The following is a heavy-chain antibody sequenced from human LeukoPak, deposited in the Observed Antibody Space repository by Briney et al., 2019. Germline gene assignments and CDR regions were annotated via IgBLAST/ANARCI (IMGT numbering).Heavy chain of an antibody. V-gene: IGHV4-31*03. CDR1: GGSISRGCYY. Sequence: SETLSLTCTVSGGSISRGCYYWSWIRQHPGKGLEWIEYTYYSGSTYYNPSLKSRVTISVDTSKNQFSLKLSSVTADDTDVYYCGVYDSSFDYWGQGTLVTVSS. J-gene: IGHJ4*02. CDR2: TYYSGST. CDR3: GVYDSSFDY. D-gene: IGHD3-22*01.